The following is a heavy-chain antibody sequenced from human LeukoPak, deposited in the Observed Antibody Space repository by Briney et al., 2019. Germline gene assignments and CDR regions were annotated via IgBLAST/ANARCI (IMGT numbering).Heavy chain of an antibody. V-gene: IGHV1-46*01. CDR2: INPSGGST. CDR3: ARAGVTTVTWDRYFDY. Sequence: ASVKVSCKASGYTFTSHYMHWVRQAPGQGLEWLGMINPSGGSTNYAQEFQGRVTMTRDTSTSTVSMELSSLRSEDTDVYYCARAGVTTVTWDRYFDYWGQGTLVTVSS. J-gene: IGHJ4*02. D-gene: IGHD4-17*01. CDR1: GYTFTSHY.